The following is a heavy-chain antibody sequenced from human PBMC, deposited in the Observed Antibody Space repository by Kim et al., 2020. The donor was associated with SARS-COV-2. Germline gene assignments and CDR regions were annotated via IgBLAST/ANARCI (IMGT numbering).Heavy chain of an antibody. D-gene: IGHD2-21*02. J-gene: IGHJ3*02. V-gene: IGHV1-46*01. CDR1: GYTFTSYY. CDR3: AILLGDGDAFDI. CDR2: INPSGGST. Sequence: ASVKVSCKASGYTFTSYYMHWVRQAPGQGLEWMGIINPSGGSTSYAQKFQGRVTMTRDTSTSTVYMELSSLRSEDTAVYYCAILLGDGDAFDIWGQGTMVTVSS.